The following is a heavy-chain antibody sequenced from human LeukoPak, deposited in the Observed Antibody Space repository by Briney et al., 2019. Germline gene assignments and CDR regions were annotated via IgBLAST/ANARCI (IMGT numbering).Heavy chain of an antibody. D-gene: IGHD3-10*01. CDR3: ARGYGSGSYGYYYYMDV. J-gene: IGHJ6*03. Sequence: PSETLSLTCAVSGGSISSSNWWSWVRQPPGKGLEWIGEIYHSGSTNYNPSLKSRVTISVDKSKNQFSLKLSSVTAADTAVYYCARGYGSGSYGYYYYMDVWGKGTTVTISS. CDR1: GGSISSSNW. CDR2: IYHSGST. V-gene: IGHV4-4*02.